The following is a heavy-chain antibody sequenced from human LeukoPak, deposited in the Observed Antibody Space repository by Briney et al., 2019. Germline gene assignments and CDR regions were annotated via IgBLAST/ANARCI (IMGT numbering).Heavy chain of an antibody. Sequence: PRGALRLSCAASGLKFVVYGMSWVRQGPGKGVERVFSINWIGGRTGYADSVKGRFTITRDNAKQSLYFQMNSLRNEETAMYYHARGGRAVAGVRFYNNGMDVWSQGTTVTVPS. V-gene: IGHV3-20*04. CDR3: ARGGRAVAGVRFYNNGMDV. CDR1: GLKFVVYG. D-gene: IGHD6-19*01. J-gene: IGHJ6*02. CDR2: INWIGGRT.